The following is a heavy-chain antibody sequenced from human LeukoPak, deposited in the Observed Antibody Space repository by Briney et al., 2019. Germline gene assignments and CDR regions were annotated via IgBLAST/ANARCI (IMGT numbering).Heavy chain of an antibody. J-gene: IGHJ4*02. V-gene: IGHV3-30*18. CDR2: ISYDGSSK. D-gene: IGHD6-13*01. CDR1: GFTFSSYG. CDR3: AKLYSSSSRGGYY. Sequence: PGGSLRLSCAASGFTFSSYGMHWVRQAPGRGLEWVAVISYDGSSKYYADSVKGRFTISRDNSKNTLYLQMNSLRAEDTAVYYCAKLYSSSSRGGYYWGQGTLVTVSS.